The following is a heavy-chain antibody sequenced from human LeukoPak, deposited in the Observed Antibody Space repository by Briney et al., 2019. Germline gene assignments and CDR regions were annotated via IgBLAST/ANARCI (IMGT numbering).Heavy chain of an antibody. V-gene: IGHV4-34*01. Sequence: LETLSLTCVVYGGPLSGYYWSWIRQPPGKGLEWIGGIKHSGTTIYNPSLKSRVTISEDTSKNHVSLKVRAVTAADTALYYCTRGPLHGGNSGWFDPWGQGTLVTVSS. D-gene: IGHD4-23*01. CDR3: TRGPLHGGNSGWFDP. J-gene: IGHJ5*02. CDR1: GGPLSGYY. CDR2: IKHSGTT.